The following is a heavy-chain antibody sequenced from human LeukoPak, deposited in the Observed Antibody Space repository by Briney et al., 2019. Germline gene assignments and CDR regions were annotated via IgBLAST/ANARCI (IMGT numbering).Heavy chain of an antibody. J-gene: IGHJ3*02. Sequence: ASVKVSCKASGYTFTGYYMHWVRQAPGQGLEWMGWINPNSGGTNYAQKFQGRVTMTRDTSISTAYMELSRLRSDDTAVYYCARSMARVGKAFDIWGQGTMVTVSS. CDR2: INPNSGGT. V-gene: IGHV1-2*02. CDR3: ARSMARVGKAFDI. D-gene: IGHD5-24*01. CDR1: GYTFTGYY.